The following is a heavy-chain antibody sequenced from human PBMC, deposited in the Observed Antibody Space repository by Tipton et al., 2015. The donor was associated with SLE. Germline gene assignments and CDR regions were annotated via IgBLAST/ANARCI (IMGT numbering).Heavy chain of an antibody. CDR3: ARDQAVAGSYYFDY. V-gene: IGHV4-61*08. CDR2: IYYSGST. CDR1: GGSISSGGYY. J-gene: IGHJ4*02. D-gene: IGHD6-19*01. Sequence: TLSLTCTVSGGSISSGGYYWSWIRQHPGKGLEWIGYIYYSGSTNYNPSLKSRVTISVDTSKNQFSLKLSSVTAADTAVYYCARDQAVAGSYYFDYWGQGTLVTVSS.